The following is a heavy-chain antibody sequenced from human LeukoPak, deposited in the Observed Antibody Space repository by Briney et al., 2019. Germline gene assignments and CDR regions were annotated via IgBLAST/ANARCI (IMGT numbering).Heavy chain of an antibody. Sequence: ASVKVSCKASGYTFTSYYMHWVRQAPGQGLEWMGIINPSGGSTSYAQKFQGRVTMTRDTSTSTVYMELSSLRSEDTAVYYCARERIDFKEGYSSGWSDYWGQGTLVTVSS. V-gene: IGHV1-46*01. CDR1: GYTFTSYY. D-gene: IGHD6-19*01. J-gene: IGHJ4*02. CDR2: INPSGGST. CDR3: ARERIDFKEGYSSGWSDY.